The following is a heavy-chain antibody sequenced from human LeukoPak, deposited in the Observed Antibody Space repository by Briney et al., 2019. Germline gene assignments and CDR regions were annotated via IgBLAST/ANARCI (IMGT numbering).Heavy chain of an antibody. D-gene: IGHD4-23*01. Sequence: GGSLRLSCAASEFTFSSYAMHWVRQAPGKGLEWVAVISYDGSNKYYADSVKGRFTISRDNSKNTLYLQMNSLRAEDTAVYYCARGIYGGNSYFDYWGQGTLVTVSS. V-gene: IGHV3-30-3*01. CDR1: EFTFSSYA. CDR2: ISYDGSNK. J-gene: IGHJ4*02. CDR3: ARGIYGGNSYFDY.